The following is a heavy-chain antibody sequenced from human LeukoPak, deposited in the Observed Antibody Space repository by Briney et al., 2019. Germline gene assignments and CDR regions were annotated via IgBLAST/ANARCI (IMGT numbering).Heavy chain of an antibody. CDR3: ARYVVVAATNNWFDP. Sequence: GASVKVSCKASGYTFTGYYMHWVRQAPGQGLEWMGWINPNSGGTNYAQKFQGRVTMTRDTSISTAYMELSRLGSDDTAVYYCARYVVVAATNNWFDPWGQGTLVTVSS. D-gene: IGHD2-15*01. CDR2: INPNSGGT. J-gene: IGHJ5*02. CDR1: GYTFTGYY. V-gene: IGHV1-2*02.